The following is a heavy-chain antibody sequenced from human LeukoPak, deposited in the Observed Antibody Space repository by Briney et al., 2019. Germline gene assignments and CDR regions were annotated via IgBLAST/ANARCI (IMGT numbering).Heavy chain of an antibody. CDR2: IIPIFGTA. CDR3: AIERDGLNTVAPHGGY. J-gene: IGHJ4*02. Sequence: SVKVSCKASGGTFSSYAISWVRQAPGQGLEWMGGIIPIFGTANYAQKFQGRVTITADESTTTAYMELSSLRSEDTAVYYCAIERDGLNTVAPHGGYWGQGTLVTVSS. D-gene: IGHD4-23*01. V-gene: IGHV1-69*01. CDR1: GGTFSSYA.